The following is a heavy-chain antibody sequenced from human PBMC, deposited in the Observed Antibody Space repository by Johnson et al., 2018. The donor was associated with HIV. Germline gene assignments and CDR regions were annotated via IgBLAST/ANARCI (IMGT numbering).Heavy chain of an antibody. CDR1: GFTFSSYG. CDR3: ARAGWGRAAAGTRAFDI. D-gene: IGHD6-13*01. V-gene: IGHV3-23*04. Sequence: VQLVESGGGVVQPVRSLRLSCAASGFTFSSYGMSWVRQAPGKGLEWVSGVTGTGGETYYAESVKGRFTISRDNSKNTLYLQMNKLRAEDTAVYFCARAGWGRAAAGTRAFDIWGQGTMVTVSS. CDR2: VTGTGGET. J-gene: IGHJ3*02.